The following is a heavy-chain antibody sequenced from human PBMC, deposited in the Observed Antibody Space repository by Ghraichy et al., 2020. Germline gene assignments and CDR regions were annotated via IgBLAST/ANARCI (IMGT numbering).Heavy chain of an antibody. CDR3: ARHKHGDLQIDY. CDR2: IYYSGST. CDR1: GGSISSSSYY. Sequence: ESLNISCTVSGGSISSSSYYWGWIRQPPGKGLEWIGSIYYSGSTYYNPSLKSRVTISVDTSKNQFSLKLSSVTAADTAVYYCARHKHGDLQIDYWGQGTLVTVSS. J-gene: IGHJ4*02. V-gene: IGHV4-39*01.